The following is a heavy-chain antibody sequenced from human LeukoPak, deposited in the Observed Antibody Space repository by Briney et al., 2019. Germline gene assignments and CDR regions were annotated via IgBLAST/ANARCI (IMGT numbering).Heavy chain of an antibody. CDR3: ARGSRGYYMHAFDI. J-gene: IGHJ3*02. CDR2: IYYSGST. V-gene: IGHV4-59*01. Sequence: PSETLSLTCTVSGGSISSYYWSWIRQPPGKGLEWIGYIYYSGSTNYNPSLKSRVTISVDTSKNQFSLKLSSVTAADTAVYYCARGSRGYYMHAFDIWGQGTIFSVSS. D-gene: IGHD3-22*01. CDR1: GGSISSYY.